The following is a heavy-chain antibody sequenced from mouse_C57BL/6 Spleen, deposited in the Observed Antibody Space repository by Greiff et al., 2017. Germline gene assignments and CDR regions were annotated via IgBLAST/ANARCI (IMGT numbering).Heavy chain of an antibody. CDR3: ARRSNYVDY. Sequence: VQLQQSGPELVKPGASVKISCKASGYTFTDYYMNWVKQSHGKSLEWIGDINPNNGGTSYNQKFKGKATLTVDTSSSTAYMELHSLTSEDSAVYFCARRSNYVDYWGQGTTLTVSS. CDR1: GYTFTDYY. CDR2: INPNNGGT. V-gene: IGHV1-26*01. J-gene: IGHJ2*01.